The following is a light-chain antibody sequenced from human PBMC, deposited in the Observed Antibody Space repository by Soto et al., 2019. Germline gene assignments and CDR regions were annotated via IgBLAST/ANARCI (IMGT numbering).Light chain of an antibody. J-gene: IGKJ1*01. Sequence: IQMTQSPSSLSASVGDRVTITCQASQDITNFLNWYQQKPGKAPKLLIYAASNLETGVPSRFSGGGSGADFTFTISSLQPEDVATYYCQQYDLLPWTFGQGTKVEIK. CDR3: QQYDLLPWT. CDR1: QDITNF. CDR2: AAS. V-gene: IGKV1-33*01.